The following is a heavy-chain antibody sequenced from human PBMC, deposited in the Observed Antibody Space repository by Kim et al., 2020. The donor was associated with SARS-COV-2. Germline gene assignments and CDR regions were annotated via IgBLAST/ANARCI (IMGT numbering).Heavy chain of an antibody. CDR2: GTT. D-gene: IGHD2-15*01. J-gene: IGHJ4*02. Sequence: GTTADAAPVKGRFTISRDDSKNTFYLQMNSLKTEDTAMYYCTTADRSILDYWGQGTLVTVSS. CDR3: TTADRSILDY. V-gene: IGHV3-15*01.